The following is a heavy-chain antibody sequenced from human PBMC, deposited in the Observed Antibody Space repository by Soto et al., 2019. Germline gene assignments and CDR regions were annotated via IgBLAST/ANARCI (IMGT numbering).Heavy chain of an antibody. CDR3: SRDRANSPDFFDY. CDR2: IYYTGRT. D-gene: IGHD1-1*01. V-gene: IGHV4-30-4*01. J-gene: IGHJ4*02. CDR1: GDSISSDDYY. Sequence: SETLSLTCTVSGDSISSDDYYGTWIREPPGKGLEGIWYIYYTGRTNYNPSIESRLTISIDRPKNQFSLTLTSVSAADTALYYCSRDRANSPDFFDYWGQGTLVPVSS.